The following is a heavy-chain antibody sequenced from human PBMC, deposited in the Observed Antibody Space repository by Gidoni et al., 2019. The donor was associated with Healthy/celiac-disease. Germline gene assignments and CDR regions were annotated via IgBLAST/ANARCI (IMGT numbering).Heavy chain of an antibody. CDR2: ISGSGGST. Sequence: EVQLLESGGGLVQPGGSLRLSCAASGFTFSRYAMSWVRQAPGKGLEWVSAISGSGGSTYYADSVKGRFTISRDNSKNTLYLQMNSLRAEDTAVYYCAKGSVVVVVAATRRTFDYWGQGTLVTVSS. CDR1: GFTFSRYA. CDR3: AKGSVVVVVAATRRTFDY. J-gene: IGHJ4*02. V-gene: IGHV3-23*01. D-gene: IGHD2-15*01.